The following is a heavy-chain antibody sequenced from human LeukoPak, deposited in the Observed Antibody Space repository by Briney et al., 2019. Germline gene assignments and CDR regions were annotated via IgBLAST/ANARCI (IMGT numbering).Heavy chain of an antibody. J-gene: IGHJ3*02. D-gene: IGHD3-10*01. CDR3: AKGNVLLWFGESNNDAFDI. V-gene: IGHV3-9*01. CDR2: ISWNSGSI. Sequence: GGSLRLSCAASGFTFDDYAMHWVRQAPGKGLEWVSGISWNSGSIGYADSVKGRFTISRDNAKNSLYLQMNSLRAEDTALYYCAKGNVLLWFGESNNDAFDIWGQGTMVTVSS. CDR1: GFTFDDYA.